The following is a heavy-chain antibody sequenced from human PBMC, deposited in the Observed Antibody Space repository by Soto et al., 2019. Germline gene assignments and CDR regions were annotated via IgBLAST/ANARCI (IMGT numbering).Heavy chain of an antibody. Sequence: PSETLSLTCTVSGGSMRNYFWTWIRQPPGKGLEWIGYIHYSGTTSFFPSYNPSLRSRVTISEDTSKNQFSLKLLSVTTADTAVYFCAAGEASSRNLAPYYLDFGGQGNLVTGSS. CDR3: AAGEASSRNLAPYYLDF. CDR2: IHYSGTT. J-gene: IGHJ4*02. D-gene: IGHD6-13*01. CDR1: GGSMRNYF. V-gene: IGHV4-59*01.